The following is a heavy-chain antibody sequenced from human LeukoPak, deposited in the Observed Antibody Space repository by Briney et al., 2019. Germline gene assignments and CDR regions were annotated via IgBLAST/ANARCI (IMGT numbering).Heavy chain of an antibody. CDR1: GFTFDDYA. Sequence: PGGSLRLSCAASGFTFDDYAMHWVRQAPGRGLEWVSGISWNSGSIGYADSVKGRFTISRDNAKNSLYLQMNSLRAEDTALYYCAKRSGSHPAFDYWGQGTLVTVSS. CDR3: AKRSGSHPAFDY. CDR2: ISWNSGSI. J-gene: IGHJ4*02. D-gene: IGHD1-26*01. V-gene: IGHV3-9*01.